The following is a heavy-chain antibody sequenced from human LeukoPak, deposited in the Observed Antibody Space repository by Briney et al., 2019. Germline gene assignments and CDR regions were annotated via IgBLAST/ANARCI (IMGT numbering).Heavy chain of an antibody. CDR2: IYYSGST. CDR3: ARNKFWSGSFDY. CDR1: GGSISSYY. Sequence: SETLSLTCTVSGGSISSYYWSWIRQPPGKGLEWIGYIYYSGSTNYNPSLKSRVTISVGTSKNQFSLKLSSVTAADTAVYYCARNKFWSGSFDYWGQGTLVTVSS. J-gene: IGHJ4*02. V-gene: IGHV4-59*08. D-gene: IGHD3-3*01.